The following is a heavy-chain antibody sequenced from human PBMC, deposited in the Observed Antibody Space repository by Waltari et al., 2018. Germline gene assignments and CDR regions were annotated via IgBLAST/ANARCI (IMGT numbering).Heavy chain of an antibody. CDR3: AREQRTYYFDY. CDR2: LYTSDGT. CDR1: GFTVRSIH. V-gene: IGHV3-53*01. Sequence: EVQLVESGGGLIQPGGSLRLYCVASGFTVRSIHLSWVRHATGKGLEWVSVLYTSDGTYYADSVRGRFTISRDNAKNTLYLQMNSLRAEDTALYYCAREQRTYYFDYWGQGTLVTVSS. D-gene: IGHD6-25*01. J-gene: IGHJ4*02.